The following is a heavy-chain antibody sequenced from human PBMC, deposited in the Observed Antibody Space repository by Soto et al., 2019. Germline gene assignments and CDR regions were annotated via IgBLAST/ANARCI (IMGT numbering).Heavy chain of an antibody. Sequence: GGSLRLSCAASGFSFSSYAVSWVRQAPGKGLEWVSAISGSGGSTYYADSVKGRFTISRDNSKNTLYLQMNSLRAEDTAVYYCAKYGSVTTLYYYYYYMDVWGKGTTVTVSS. CDR3: AKYGSVTTLYYYYYYMDV. D-gene: IGHD4-4*01. CDR1: GFSFSSYA. V-gene: IGHV3-23*01. J-gene: IGHJ6*03. CDR2: ISGSGGST.